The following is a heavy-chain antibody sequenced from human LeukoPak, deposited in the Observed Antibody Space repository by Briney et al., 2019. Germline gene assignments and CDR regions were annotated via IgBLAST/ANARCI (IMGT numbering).Heavy chain of an antibody. CDR2: ISAYNGNT. V-gene: IGHV1-18*01. J-gene: IGHJ4*02. CDR1: GYTFTSYG. Sequence: ASVKVSCKASGYTFTSYGISWVRQAPGQGLEWMGWISAYNGNTNYAQKLQGRVTMTTDTSTSTAYMELRSLRSDDTAVYYCATREHYYDSRGPFDYWGQGTLVTVSS. D-gene: IGHD3-22*01. CDR3: ATREHYYDSRGPFDY.